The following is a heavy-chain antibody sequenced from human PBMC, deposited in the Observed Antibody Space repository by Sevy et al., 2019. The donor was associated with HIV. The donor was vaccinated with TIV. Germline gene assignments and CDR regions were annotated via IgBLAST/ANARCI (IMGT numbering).Heavy chain of an antibody. CDR1: GYTFTSYG. V-gene: IGHV1-18*01. J-gene: IGHJ6*02. Sequence: ASVNVSCKASGYTFTSYGISWVRQAPGQGLEWMGWISAYNGNTNYAQKLQGRVTMTTDTSTSTAYMELRSLRSDDTAVYYCATPTITMVRGARRGYYYYGMDVWGQGTTVTVSS. CDR3: ATPTITMVRGARRGYYYYGMDV. CDR2: ISAYNGNT. D-gene: IGHD3-10*01.